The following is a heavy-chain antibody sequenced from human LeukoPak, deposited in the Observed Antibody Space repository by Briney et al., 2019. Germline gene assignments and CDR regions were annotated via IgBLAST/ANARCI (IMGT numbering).Heavy chain of an antibody. CDR2: IYSGGST. Sequence: GGSLRLSCAASGFTVSSNYMSWVRQAPGKGLEWVSVIYSGGSTYYADSVKGRFTISRDNSKNTLYLQMNSLRADDTAVYYCARDGFYGSGILGWFDPWGQGTLVTVSS. D-gene: IGHD3-10*01. V-gene: IGHV3-66*01. J-gene: IGHJ5*02. CDR3: ARDGFYGSGILGWFDP. CDR1: GFTVSSNY.